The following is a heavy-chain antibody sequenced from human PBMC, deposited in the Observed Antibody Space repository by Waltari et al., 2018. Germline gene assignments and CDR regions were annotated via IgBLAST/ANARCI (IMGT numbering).Heavy chain of an antibody. CDR1: GFTFYDYA. Sequence: EVQLVESGGGLVQPGRSLRLSCAASGFTFYDYAIHLVRQAPGKGLEWVSGISWNSGTTGYADSVKGRFTISRDNAKNSLYLQMNSLRAEDTALYYCAKDLSVAATGFDYWGQGTLVTVSS. J-gene: IGHJ4*02. V-gene: IGHV3-9*01. D-gene: IGHD6-19*01. CDR3: AKDLSVAATGFDY. CDR2: ISWNSGTT.